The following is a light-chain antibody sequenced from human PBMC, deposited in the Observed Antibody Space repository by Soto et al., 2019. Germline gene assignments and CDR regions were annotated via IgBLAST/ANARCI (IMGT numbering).Light chain of an antibody. CDR2: LGS. J-gene: IGKJ4*01. CDR1: QSLLHSNGYNY. V-gene: IGKV2-28*01. CDR3: MQALQTRT. Sequence: DIVMTQSPLSLPVTPGEPASISCRSSQSLLHSNGYNYLDWYLQKPGQSPQLLIYLGSNRASGVPDRFSGSGSGTDFTLKISRGEAEDVGVYYCMQALQTRTFGGGTKVEIK.